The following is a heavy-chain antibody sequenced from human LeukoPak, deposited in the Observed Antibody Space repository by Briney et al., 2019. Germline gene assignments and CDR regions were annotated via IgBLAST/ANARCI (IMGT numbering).Heavy chain of an antibody. J-gene: IGHJ4*02. Sequence: GGSLRLSCAASGFTFSDYYMSWIRQAPGKGLEWVSYIASSSSYTNYADSVKGRFTISRDNAKNSLYLLMNSLRAEDTAVYYCARAIEATRRSTGTCNYFDYWGQGTLVTVSS. CDR3: ARAIEATRRSTGTCNYFDY. D-gene: IGHD5-12*01. CDR2: IASSSSYT. CDR1: GFTFSDYY. V-gene: IGHV3-11*06.